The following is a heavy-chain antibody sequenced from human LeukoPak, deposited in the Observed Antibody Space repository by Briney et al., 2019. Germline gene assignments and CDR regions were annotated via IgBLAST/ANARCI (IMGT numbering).Heavy chain of an antibody. Sequence: PSETLSLTCTVSGCSISSSSYYWGWMRQPPGKGLEWFGSIYYSGGTYYNQSLKSRVTISVDTSKIQFSLKLSSVTAADTTVYYCARHTLGDIVVVPAARPNYYYYMDVWGKGTTVTVSS. J-gene: IGHJ6*03. CDR2: IYYSGGT. V-gene: IGHV4-39*01. CDR3: ARHTLGDIVVVPAARPNYYYYMDV. D-gene: IGHD2-2*01. CDR1: GCSISSSSYY.